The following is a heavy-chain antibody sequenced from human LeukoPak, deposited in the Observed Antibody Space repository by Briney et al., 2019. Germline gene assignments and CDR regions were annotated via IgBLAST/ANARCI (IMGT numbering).Heavy chain of an antibody. CDR2: IIPIFGTA. J-gene: IGHJ5*02. CDR3: ARKVPNDSSGYYYRGQFDP. V-gene: IGHV1-69*06. Sequence: SVKVSCKASGYTFTSYAISWVRQAPGQGLEWMGGIIPIFGTANYAQKFQGRVTITADKSTSTAYMELSSLRSEDTAVYYCARKVPNDSSGYYYRGQFDPWGQGTLVTVSS. CDR1: GYTFTSYA. D-gene: IGHD3-22*01.